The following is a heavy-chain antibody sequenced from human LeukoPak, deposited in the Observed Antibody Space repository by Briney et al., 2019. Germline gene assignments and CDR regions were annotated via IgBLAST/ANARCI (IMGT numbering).Heavy chain of an antibody. D-gene: IGHD3-10*01. CDR2: ISSSSSYI. J-gene: IGHJ6*03. Sequence: GGSLRLSCAASGFTFSSYSMNWVRQAPGKGLEWVSSISSSSSYIYYADSVKGRFTISRDNAKNSLYLQMNSLRAEDTAVYYCARDGSMVRGVPRYDYMDVWGKGTTVTVSS. V-gene: IGHV3-21*01. CDR3: ARDGSMVRGVPRYDYMDV. CDR1: GFTFSSYS.